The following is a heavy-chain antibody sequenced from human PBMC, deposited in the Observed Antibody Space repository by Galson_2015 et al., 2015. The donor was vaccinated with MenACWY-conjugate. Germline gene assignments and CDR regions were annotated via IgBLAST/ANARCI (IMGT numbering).Heavy chain of an antibody. CDR1: GGTFSSYP. CDR3: ARGHSGHDADYFDY. CDR2: IIPILGIA. D-gene: IGHD5-12*01. Sequence: SVKVSCKASGGTFSSYPISWVRQAPGQGLEWMGRIIPILGIANYAQKFQGRVTITADKSTSTAYMELSSLRSEDTAVYYCARGHSGHDADYFDYWGQGTLVTVSS. V-gene: IGHV1-69*04. J-gene: IGHJ4*02.